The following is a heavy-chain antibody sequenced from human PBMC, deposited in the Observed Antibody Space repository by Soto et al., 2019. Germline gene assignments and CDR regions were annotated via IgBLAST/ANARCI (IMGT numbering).Heavy chain of an antibody. CDR3: ARDISSRLWFGKNRGGMDV. CDR1: GFTFSSYS. J-gene: IGHJ6*02. CDR2: VSSSSSTI. Sequence: QPGGSLRLSCAASGFTFSSYSMNWVRQAPGKGLEWVSYVSSSSSTIYYADSVKGRFTISRDNAKNSLYLQMNSLRDEDTAVYYCARDISSRLWFGKNRGGMDVWGQGTTVTVSS. D-gene: IGHD3-10*01. V-gene: IGHV3-48*02.